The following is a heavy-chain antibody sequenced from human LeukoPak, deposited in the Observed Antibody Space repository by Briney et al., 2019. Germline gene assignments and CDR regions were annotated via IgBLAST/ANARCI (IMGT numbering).Heavy chain of an antibody. J-gene: IGHJ4*02. D-gene: IGHD3-3*01. V-gene: IGHV3-66*01. CDR1: GFTVSSNY. CDR3: ANTYYDFWSGYYSTDYFDY. CDR2: IYSGGST. Sequence: PGGSLRLSCAASGFTVSSNYMSWVRQAPGKGLEWVSVIYSGGSTYYADSVKGRFTISRDNSKNTLYLQMNSLRAEDTAVYYCANTYYDFWSGYYSTDYFDYWGQGTLVTVSS.